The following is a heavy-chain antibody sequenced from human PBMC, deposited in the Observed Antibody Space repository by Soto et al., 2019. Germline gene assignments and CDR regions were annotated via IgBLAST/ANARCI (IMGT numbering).Heavy chain of an antibody. J-gene: IGHJ6*02. V-gene: IGHV5-10-1*01. Sequence: RGESLKISCKGSGYSFTSYWISWVRQMPGKGLEWMGRIDPSDSYTNYSPSFQGHVTISADKSISTAYLQWSSLKASDTAMYYCASHVAYGDYLYYYYGMDVWGQGTTVTVSS. CDR3: ASHVAYGDYLYYYYGMDV. CDR1: GYSFTSYW. CDR2: IDPSDSYT. D-gene: IGHD4-17*01.